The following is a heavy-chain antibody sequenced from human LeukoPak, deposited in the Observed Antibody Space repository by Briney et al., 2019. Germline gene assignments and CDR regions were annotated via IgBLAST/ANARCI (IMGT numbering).Heavy chain of an antibody. D-gene: IGHD1-26*01. Sequence: ASVKVSCKASGYTFTGYYMHWVRQAPGQGLEWMGRINPNSGGTNYAQKFQGRVTMTRDTSISTAYMELSRLRSDDTAVYYCARPRAIVGTIDYWGQGTLVTVSS. CDR3: ARPRAIVGTIDY. CDR1: GYTFTGYY. V-gene: IGHV1-2*06. J-gene: IGHJ4*02. CDR2: INPNSGGT.